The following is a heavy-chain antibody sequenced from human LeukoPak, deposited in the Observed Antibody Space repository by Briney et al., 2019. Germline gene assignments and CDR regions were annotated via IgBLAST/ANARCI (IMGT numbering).Heavy chain of an antibody. CDR1: GFSLSDYV. CDR2: ISKDGGTK. J-gene: IGHJ4*02. Sequence: GGSLRLSCAASGFSLSDYVIHWVRQAPGKGLDWVAVISKDGGTKYYADSVKGRLTISRDNSKNMLYLQMNSLRPEDTAVYYCARGGDLKYCSGGSCYSVDYWGQGTLVTVSS. CDR3: ARGGDLKYCSGGSCYSVDY. D-gene: IGHD2-15*01. V-gene: IGHV3-30-3*01.